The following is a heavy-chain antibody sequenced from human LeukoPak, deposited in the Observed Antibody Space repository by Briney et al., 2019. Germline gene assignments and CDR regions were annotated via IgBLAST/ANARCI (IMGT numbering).Heavy chain of an antibody. CDR2: INHSGST. Sequence: SETLSLTCAVYGGSFSGYYWSWIRQPPGKGLEWIGEINHSGSTNYNPSLKSRVTISVDTSKNQFSLKLSSASAADTAVYYCARSGYSSSWYRVDYWGQGTLVTVSS. V-gene: IGHV4-34*01. J-gene: IGHJ4*02. CDR1: GGSFSGYY. CDR3: ARSGYSSSWYRVDY. D-gene: IGHD6-13*01.